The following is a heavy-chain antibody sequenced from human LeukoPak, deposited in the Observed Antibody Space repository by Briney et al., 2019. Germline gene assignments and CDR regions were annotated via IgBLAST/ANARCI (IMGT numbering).Heavy chain of an antibody. CDR2: IKSKTDGGTT. V-gene: IGHV3-15*01. J-gene: IGHJ4*02. D-gene: IGHD3-22*01. CDR1: GFTFSNAW. Sequence: GGSLRLSCAASGFTFSNAWMSWVRQAPGKGLEWVGRIKSKTDGGTTDYAAHVKGRFTISRDDSKNTLYLQMNSLKTEDTAVYYCTRPPYYYDSSGYYYGGDYWGQGTLVTVSS. CDR3: TRPPYYYDSSGYYYGGDY.